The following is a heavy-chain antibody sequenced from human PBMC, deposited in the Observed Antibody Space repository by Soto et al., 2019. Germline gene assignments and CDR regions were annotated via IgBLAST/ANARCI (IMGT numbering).Heavy chain of an antibody. CDR1: GFSLSNGRMG. D-gene: IGHD4-17*01. Sequence: QVTLKESGPVLLKPTETLTLTCTVSGFSLSNGRMGVSWIRQPPGKPLEWLAHFFSDVERSYSASMQSRLTLSTDTSGSQVVLTMTNMDPVDTATYYCARMDGDYNYYALDVWGQGTTVTVSS. V-gene: IGHV2-26*01. CDR2: FFSDVER. CDR3: ARMDGDYNYYALDV. J-gene: IGHJ6*02.